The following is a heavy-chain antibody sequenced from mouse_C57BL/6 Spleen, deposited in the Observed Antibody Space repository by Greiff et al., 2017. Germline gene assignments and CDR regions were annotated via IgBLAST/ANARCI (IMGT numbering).Heavy chain of an antibody. J-gene: IGHJ3*01. CDR2: INPSSGYT. CDR1: GYTFTSYW. Sequence: VQLQQSGAELAKPGASVKLSCTASGYTFTSYWIHWVKQRPGQGLEWIGYINPSSGYTKYNQKFKDKATLTADKSSSASYMQLSSLTYEDSAVYYCAIDSSGYVAYWGQGTLVTVSA. D-gene: IGHD3-2*02. CDR3: AIDSSGYVAY. V-gene: IGHV1-7*01.